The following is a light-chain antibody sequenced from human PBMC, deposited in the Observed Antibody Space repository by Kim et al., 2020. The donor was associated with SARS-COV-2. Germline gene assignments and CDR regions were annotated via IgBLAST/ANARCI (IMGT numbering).Light chain of an antibody. V-gene: IGLV3-21*04. Sequence: APGKTARIPCGGNNIGIKSVHWYPQKPGQAPVLVIYYDSDRPSGSPERFSGSNSGNTATLTISRVEAGDEADYYCQVWDSSSDHWVFGGGTQLTVL. CDR1: NIGIKS. CDR2: YDS. J-gene: IGLJ3*02. CDR3: QVWDSSSDHWV.